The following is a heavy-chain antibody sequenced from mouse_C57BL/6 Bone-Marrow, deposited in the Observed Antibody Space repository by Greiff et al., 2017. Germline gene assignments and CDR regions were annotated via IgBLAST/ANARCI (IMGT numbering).Heavy chain of an antibody. CDR1: GFTFSDAW. V-gene: IGHV6-6*01. D-gene: IGHD1-1*01. CDR3: TRDYGSSYWFAY. Sequence: EVQRVESGGGLVQPGGSMKLSCAASGFTFSDAWMDWVRQSPEKGLEWVAEIRNKANNHATYYAVSVKGRFTISRDDSKSSVYLQMNSLRAEDTGIYYCTRDYGSSYWFAYWGQGTLVTVSA. CDR2: IRNKANNHAT. J-gene: IGHJ3*01.